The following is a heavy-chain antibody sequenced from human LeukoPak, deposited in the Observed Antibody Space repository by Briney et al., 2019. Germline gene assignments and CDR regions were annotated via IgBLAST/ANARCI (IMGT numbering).Heavy chain of an antibody. J-gene: IGHJ4*02. V-gene: IGHV3-23*01. CDR2: ITSSGDLT. Sequence: PGGSLRLSCVASEFTFSIYSMSWVRQAPGRGPEWVSSITSSGDLTFYTDSVKGRFTISRDNAKNTLYLQMNSLRAEDTAIYYCARHLCSAFICRATDSWGQGSLVTVSS. CDR1: EFTFSIYS. CDR3: ARHLCSAFICRATDS. D-gene: IGHD6-19*01.